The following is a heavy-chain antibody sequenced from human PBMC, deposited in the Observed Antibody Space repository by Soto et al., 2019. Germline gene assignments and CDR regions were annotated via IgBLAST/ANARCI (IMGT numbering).Heavy chain of an antibody. D-gene: IGHD2-2*01. V-gene: IGHV4-4*07. CDR2: IYTSGST. CDR3: ARDPLVVVPAATPRDKNYYYYYGMDV. J-gene: IGHJ6*02. Sequence: PSETLSLTCTVSGGSISSYYWSWIRRPAGKGLEWIGRIYTSGSTNYNPSLKSRVTMSVDTSKNQFSLKLSSVTAADTAVYYCARDPLVVVPAATPRDKNYYYYYGMDVWGQGTTVTVSS. CDR1: GGSISSYY.